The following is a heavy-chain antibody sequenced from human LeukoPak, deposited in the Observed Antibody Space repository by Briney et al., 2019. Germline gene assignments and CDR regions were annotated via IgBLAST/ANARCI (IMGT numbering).Heavy chain of an antibody. D-gene: IGHD4-17*01. CDR1: GFTFSSYA. J-gene: IGHJ4*02. CDR3: AKDTFHGDYVYDY. V-gene: IGHV3-23*01. Sequence: RGSLRLSCAASGFTFSSYAMSWVRQAPGKGLEWVSAISGSGGSTYYADSVKGRFTISRDNSKNTLYLQMNSLRAEDTAVYYCAKDTFHGDYVYDYWGQGTLVTVSS. CDR2: ISGSGGST.